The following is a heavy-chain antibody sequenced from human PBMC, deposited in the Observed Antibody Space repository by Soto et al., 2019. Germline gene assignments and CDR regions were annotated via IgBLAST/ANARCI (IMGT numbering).Heavy chain of an antibody. J-gene: IGHJ3*02. CDR2: IIPIFGTA. V-gene: IGHV1-69*13. D-gene: IGHD2-2*01. CDR3: ARDLSGFGYCSSTSCPHAFDI. Sequence: GASVKVSCKASGGTFSSYAISWVRQAPGQGLEWMGGIIPIFGTANYAQKFQGRVTITADESTSTAYMEPSSLRSEDTAVYYCARDLSGFGYCSSTSCPHAFDIWGQGTMVTVSS. CDR1: GGTFSSYA.